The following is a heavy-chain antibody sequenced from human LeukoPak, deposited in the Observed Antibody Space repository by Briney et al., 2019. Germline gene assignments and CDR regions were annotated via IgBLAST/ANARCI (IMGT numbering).Heavy chain of an antibody. CDR2: ISYDGSNK. J-gene: IGHJ6*02. Sequence: GGSLRLSCAASGFTFSSYAMHWVRQAPGKGLEWVAVISYDGSNKYYADSVRGRFTISRDNSKNTLYLQMNSLRAEDTAVYYCARLGYCSSTSCPGDRYGMDVWGQGTTVTVSS. CDR1: GFTFSSYA. CDR3: ARLGYCSSTSCPGDRYGMDV. V-gene: IGHV3-30-3*01. D-gene: IGHD2-2*01.